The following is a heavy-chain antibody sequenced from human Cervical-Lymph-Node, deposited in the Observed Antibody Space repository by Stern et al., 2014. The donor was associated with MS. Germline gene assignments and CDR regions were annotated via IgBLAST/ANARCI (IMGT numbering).Heavy chain of an antibody. J-gene: IGHJ4*02. CDR2: INTNTGKP. Sequence: QVQLVQSGSELKKPGASVKISCKASGYSFTNYAMHWVRQAPGQGLEWMGWINTNTGKPTYAHDVTGRFDFSLDTSVSTAYLQISGLKAEDTAVYYCARVSVASTEDYWGQGTLVSVSS. D-gene: IGHD6-19*01. CDR3: ARVSVASTEDY. CDR1: GYSFTNYA. V-gene: IGHV7-4-1*02.